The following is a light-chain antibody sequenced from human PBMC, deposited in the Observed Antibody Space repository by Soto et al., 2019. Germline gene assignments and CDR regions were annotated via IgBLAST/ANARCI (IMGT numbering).Light chain of an antibody. J-gene: IGKJ4*01. CDR2: GAS. Sequence: EIVLTQSPGTLSLSPGERATLSCRASQSVSSSYLAWYQQKPGQAPRLLIYGASSRATGIPDRFSGSGSGTDFTLTISRLEPEDFAVYYCPQYGSSTATFGGGTKVDIK. CDR3: PQYGSSTAT. V-gene: IGKV3-20*01. CDR1: QSVSSSY.